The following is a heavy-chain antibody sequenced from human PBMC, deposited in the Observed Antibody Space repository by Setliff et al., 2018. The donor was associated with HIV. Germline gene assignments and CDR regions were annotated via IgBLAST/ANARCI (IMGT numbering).Heavy chain of an antibody. CDR3: TKDLESSGWYRGYIDY. CDR2: IRYDGSNK. J-gene: IGHJ4*02. D-gene: IGHD6-19*01. V-gene: IGHV3-30*02. Sequence: GGSLRLSCAASGFTFSTYGIHWVRQAPGKGLEWVAFIRYDGSNKFYADSVKGRFTISRDNSKYTLYLQMNSLRPEDTAVYYCTKDLESSGWYRGYIDYWGQGTLVTVSS. CDR1: GFTFSTYG.